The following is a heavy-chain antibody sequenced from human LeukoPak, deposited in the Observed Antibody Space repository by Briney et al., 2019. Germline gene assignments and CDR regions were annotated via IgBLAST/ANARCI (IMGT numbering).Heavy chain of an antibody. CDR3: ARDKYYYDSSGYYHLGMDV. CDR1: GYTFTGYY. D-gene: IGHD3-22*01. Sequence: ASVKVSCKAPGYTFTGYYMHWVRQAPGQGLEWMGWINPNSGGTNYAQKFQGRVTMTRDTSISTAYMELSRLRSDDTAVYYCARDKYYYDSSGYYHLGMDVWGKGTTVTVSS. J-gene: IGHJ6*04. CDR2: INPNSGGT. V-gene: IGHV1-2*02.